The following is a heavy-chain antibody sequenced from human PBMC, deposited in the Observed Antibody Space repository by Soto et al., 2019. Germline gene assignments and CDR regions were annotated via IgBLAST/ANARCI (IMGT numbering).Heavy chain of an antibody. D-gene: IGHD3-10*01. CDR1: GGTFSSYA. V-gene: IGHV1-69*12. Sequence: QVQLVQSGAEVKKPGSAVKVSCKASGGTFSSYAINWVRQAPGRGLEWMGGIIRIFGTPDYAQRFQGRVTITADESTSTAYMELSSLRSEDTAVYYCARQGSNEYYCYGMDVWGQGTTVTVSS. CDR2: IIRIFGTP. CDR3: ARQGSNEYYCYGMDV. J-gene: IGHJ6*02.